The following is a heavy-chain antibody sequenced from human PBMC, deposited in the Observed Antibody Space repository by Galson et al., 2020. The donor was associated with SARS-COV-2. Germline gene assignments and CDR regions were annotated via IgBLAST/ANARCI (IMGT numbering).Heavy chain of an antibody. Sequence: SETLSLTCEVYGDSFTAYYWSWIRQSLGKGLEWIGDINHSGNTNYNPSLKSRVTISVDTSKNQFFLKLNSVTAADTAVYYCARGRGKIGTEFDHWGQGALVTVSS. CDR3: ARGRGKIGTEFDH. CDR2: INHSGNT. CDR1: GDSFTAYY. J-gene: IGHJ4*02. V-gene: IGHV4-34*01. D-gene: IGHD2-21*02.